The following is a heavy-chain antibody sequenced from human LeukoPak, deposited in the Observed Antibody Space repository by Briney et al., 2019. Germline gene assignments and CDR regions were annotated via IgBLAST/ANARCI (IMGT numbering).Heavy chain of an antibody. D-gene: IGHD5-24*01. CDR3: AREGGGYNNRGFDY. V-gene: IGHV3-48*01. CDR2: ISSSSSTI. Sequence: PGGSLRLSCAASGFTFSSYSMNWLRQAPGKGLEWVSSISSSSSTIYYAYSVKGRFTISRDNAKNSLYLQMNSLRAEDTAVYYCAREGGGYNNRGFDYWGQGTLVTVSS. CDR1: GFTFSSYS. J-gene: IGHJ4*02.